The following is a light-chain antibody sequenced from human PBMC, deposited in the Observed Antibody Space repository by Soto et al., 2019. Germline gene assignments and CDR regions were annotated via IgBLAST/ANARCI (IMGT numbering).Light chain of an antibody. CDR2: GAS. Sequence: IVLTQSPGTLSLSPGERATLSCRASQSVSSSYLAWYQQKPGQAPRLLIYGASSRATGIPDRFSGSGSGTDFTLTISRLXPGDFAVYYCQQYVPSPPGTFGQGTKVDIK. CDR3: QQYVPSPPGT. V-gene: IGKV3-20*01. CDR1: QSVSSSY. J-gene: IGKJ1*01.